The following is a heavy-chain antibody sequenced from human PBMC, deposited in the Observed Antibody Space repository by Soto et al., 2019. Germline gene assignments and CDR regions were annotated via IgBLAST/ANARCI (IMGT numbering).Heavy chain of an antibody. CDR2: IWFDGSNK. CDR3: ARDLDVWSGYYLFDY. Sequence: QVQLVESGGGVVQPGRSLRLSCAASGFTFSSYGMHWVRQAPGKGLEWVAVIWFDGSNKYYADSVKGRFTISRDNSKNTLYLQMNSLRAEDTAIYYCARDLDVWSGYYLFDYWGQGTLVIVSS. V-gene: IGHV3-33*01. D-gene: IGHD3-3*01. J-gene: IGHJ4*02. CDR1: GFTFSSYG.